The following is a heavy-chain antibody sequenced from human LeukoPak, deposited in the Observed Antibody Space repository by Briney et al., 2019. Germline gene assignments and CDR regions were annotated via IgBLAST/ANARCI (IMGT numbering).Heavy chain of an antibody. CDR2: INPNSGGT. CDR3: ARGWARFLEWLIDY. D-gene: IGHD3-3*01. Sequence: ASVKVSCKASGYTFTGYYMHWVRQAPGQGLDWMGWINPNSGGTKYAQKFQGRVTLTRDTSVSTAYMDLNSLRSGDTAVYYCARGWARFLEWLIDYWGQGTLVTVSS. J-gene: IGHJ4*02. CDR1: GYTFTGYY. V-gene: IGHV1-2*02.